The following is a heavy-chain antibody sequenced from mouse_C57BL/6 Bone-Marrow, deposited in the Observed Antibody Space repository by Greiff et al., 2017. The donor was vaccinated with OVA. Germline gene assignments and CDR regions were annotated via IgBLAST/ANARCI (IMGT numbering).Heavy chain of an antibody. Sequence: VQLKQSGPVLVKPGASVKMSCKASGYTFTDYYMNWVKQSHGKSLEWIGVINPYNGGTSYNQKFKGKATLTVDKSSSTAYMELNSLTSEDSAVYYCARGAHYYGSSYYAMDYWGQGTSVTVSS. V-gene: IGHV1-19*01. CDR2: INPYNGGT. J-gene: IGHJ4*01. CDR1: GYTFTDYY. CDR3: ARGAHYYGSSYYAMDY. D-gene: IGHD1-1*01.